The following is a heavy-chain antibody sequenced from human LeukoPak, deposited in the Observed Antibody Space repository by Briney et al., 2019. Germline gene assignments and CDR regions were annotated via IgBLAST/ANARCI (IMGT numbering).Heavy chain of an antibody. J-gene: IGHJ4*02. CDR2: ISSSSSYI. D-gene: IGHD4-17*01. V-gene: IGHV3-21*01. CDR1: GFTFSSYS. CDR3: ARGHYGDYDY. Sequence: GGSLRLSCAASGFTFSSYSMTWVRQAPGKGLEWVSSISSSSSYIYYADSVKGRFTISRDNAKNSLYLQMNSLRAEGTAVYYCARGHYGDYDYWGQGTLVTVSS.